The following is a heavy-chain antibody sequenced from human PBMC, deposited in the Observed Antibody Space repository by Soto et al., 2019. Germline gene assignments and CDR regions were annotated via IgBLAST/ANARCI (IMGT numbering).Heavy chain of an antibody. CDR2: ISYDGSNK. V-gene: IGHV3-30*18. Sequence: PGGSLRLSCAASGFTFSSYGMHWVRQAPGKGLEWVAVISYDGSNKYYADSVKGRFTISRDNSKNTLYLKMNSLRAEDTAVYYCAKDNGWNRLYYYGMDVWAQGTTVTVSS. D-gene: IGHD1-1*01. CDR3: AKDNGWNRLYYYGMDV. CDR1: GFTFSSYG. J-gene: IGHJ6*02.